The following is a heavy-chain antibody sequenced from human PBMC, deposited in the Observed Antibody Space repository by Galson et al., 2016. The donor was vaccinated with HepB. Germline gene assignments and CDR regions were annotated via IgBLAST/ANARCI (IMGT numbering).Heavy chain of an antibody. V-gene: IGHV3-7*01. CDR1: GFTFSSYS. CDR2: IKSRGGDT. J-gene: IGHJ4*02. Sequence: SLRLSCAPSGFTFSSYSMHWVRQAPGRGLESVASIKSRGGDTIYVDSVKGRFTISRDNAKDSLYLQMDSLRAEDTAVYYCARPRSLAEFLALQHWGQGTMVTVSP. CDR3: ARPRSLAEFLALQH. D-gene: IGHD3-3*01.